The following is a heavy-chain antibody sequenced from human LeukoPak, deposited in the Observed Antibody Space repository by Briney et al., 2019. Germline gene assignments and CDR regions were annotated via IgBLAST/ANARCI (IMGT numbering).Heavy chain of an antibody. V-gene: IGHV4-59*01. CDR1: GGSISSYY. CDR3: VKSNSRYQPWTLDI. CDR2: IYYSGST. Sequence: KSSETLSLTCTVSGGSISSYYWSWIRQPPGKGLEWIGYIYYSGSTNYNPSLKSRVTISVDTSKNQFSLKLSSVTAADTAMYYCVKSNSRYQPWTLDIWGRGTMVTVSS. D-gene: IGHD2-2*01. J-gene: IGHJ3*02.